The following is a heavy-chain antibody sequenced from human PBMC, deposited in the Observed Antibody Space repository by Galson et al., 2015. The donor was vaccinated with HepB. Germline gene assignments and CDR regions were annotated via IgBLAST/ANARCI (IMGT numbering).Heavy chain of an antibody. CDR3: TRDRGSSGWPNTKYGMDV. V-gene: IGHV3-49*04. Sequence: SLRLSCAASGFTFGDYAMSWVRQAPGKGLEWVGFIRSKAYGGTTEYAASVKGRFTISRDDSKSIAYLQMNSLKTEDTAGYYCTRDRGSSGWPNTKYGMDVWGQGTTVTVSS. CDR2: IRSKAYGGTT. CDR1: GFTFGDYA. J-gene: IGHJ6*02. D-gene: IGHD6-19*01.